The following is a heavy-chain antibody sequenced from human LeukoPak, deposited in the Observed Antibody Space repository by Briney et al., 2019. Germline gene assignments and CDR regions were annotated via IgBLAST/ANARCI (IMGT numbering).Heavy chain of an antibody. J-gene: IGHJ4*02. CDR1: GFTFSSYS. CDR2: ISSSSSGK. CDR3: ARCSVTKVDY. V-gene: IGHV3-48*01. D-gene: IGHD4-17*01. Sequence: PGGSLRLSCAASGFTFSSYSMNWVRQAPGKGLEWVSYISSSSSGKYYADSLKGRFTISRDNAKNSLYLQMNSLRAEDTAVYYCARCSVTKVDYWGQGTLVTVSS.